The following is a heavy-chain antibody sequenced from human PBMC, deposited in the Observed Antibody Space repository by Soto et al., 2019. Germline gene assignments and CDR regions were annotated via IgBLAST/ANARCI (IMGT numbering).Heavy chain of an antibody. CDR3: AREYSSSSFGS. V-gene: IGHV1-18*01. D-gene: IGHD6-6*01. J-gene: IGHJ4*02. CDR2: ISTYNNYT. CDR1: GYTFTAYA. Sequence: GASVKVSCKTSGYTFTAYAVSWVRQAPGQGLEWMGTISTYNNYTNYAQSLQGRLSMAADTSSSTAYMELRSLRADDTAVYYCAREYSSSSFGSWGQGTLVTVSS.